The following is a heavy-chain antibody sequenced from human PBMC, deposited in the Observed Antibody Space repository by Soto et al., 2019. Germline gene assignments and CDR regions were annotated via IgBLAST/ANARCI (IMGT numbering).Heavy chain of an antibody. CDR3: ARDLTRASFRAPYGMDV. J-gene: IGHJ6*02. CDR1: GFTFSSYG. CDR2: IWYDGSNK. D-gene: IGHD3-16*02. Sequence: GGSLRLSCAASGFTFSSYGMHWVRQAPGKGLEWVAVIWYDGSNKYYADSVKGRFTISRDNSKNTLYLQMNSLRAEDTAVYYCARDLTRASFRAPYGMDVWGQGTTVTVSS. V-gene: IGHV3-33*01.